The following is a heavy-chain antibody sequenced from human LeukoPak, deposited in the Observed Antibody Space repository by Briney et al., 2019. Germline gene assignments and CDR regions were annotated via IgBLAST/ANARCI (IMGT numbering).Heavy chain of an antibody. J-gene: IGHJ4*02. CDR3: AKDQSYSNYRGYFDY. CDR2: ISYDGSNK. CDR1: GFTFSSYA. D-gene: IGHD4-4*01. V-gene: IGHV3-30-3*01. Sequence: PGGSLRLSCAASGFTFSSYAMHWVRQAPGKGLEWVAVISYDGSNKYYADSVKGRFTISRDNSKNTLYLQMNSLRAEDTAVYYCAKDQSYSNYRGYFDYWGQGTLVTVSS.